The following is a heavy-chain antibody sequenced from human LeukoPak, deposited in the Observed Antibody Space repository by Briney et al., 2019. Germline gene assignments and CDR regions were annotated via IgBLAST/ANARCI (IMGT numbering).Heavy chain of an antibody. CDR3: ARVGGSYRYYFDY. D-gene: IGHD1-26*01. J-gene: IGHJ4*02. V-gene: IGHV4-38-2*02. Sequence: SETLPLTCTVSGYSISSGYYWGWIRQPPGKGLEWIGSIYHSGSTYYNPSLKSRVTISVDTSKNQFSLKLSSVTAADTAVYYCARVGGSYRYYFDYWGQGTLVTVSS. CDR1: GYSISSGYY. CDR2: IYHSGST.